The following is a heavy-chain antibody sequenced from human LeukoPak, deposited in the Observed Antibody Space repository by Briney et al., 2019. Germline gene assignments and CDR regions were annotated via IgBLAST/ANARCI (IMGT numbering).Heavy chain of an antibody. J-gene: IGHJ4*02. CDR3: ARDTYEPGLIDF. Sequence: GGSLRLSCVASGFTFSLYAMNWVRQAPGQGLEWISYINSGSSDIHYTQSVRGRFIISRDNAKNTLYLQMNRLRAEDTAVYFCARDTYEPGLIDFWGQGTLVSVSS. D-gene: IGHD3-3*01. CDR1: GFTFSLYA. CDR2: INSGSSDI. V-gene: IGHV3-21*05.